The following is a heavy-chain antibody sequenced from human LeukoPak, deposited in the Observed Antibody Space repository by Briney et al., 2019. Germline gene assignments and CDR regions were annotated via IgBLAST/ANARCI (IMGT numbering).Heavy chain of an antibody. V-gene: IGHV1-46*01. CDR2: INPSGGTT. CDR3: ARAIGIAVAGSPEYFQH. Sequence: ASVKVSCKASGYTFTSYYIHWVRQARGQGLEWMGIINPSGGTTSYAQKFQGRVTMTRDTSTRTVYMDLSSLRSEDTAVYYCARAIGIAVAGSPEYFQHWGQGTLVTVSS. D-gene: IGHD6-19*01. J-gene: IGHJ1*01. CDR1: GYTFTSYY.